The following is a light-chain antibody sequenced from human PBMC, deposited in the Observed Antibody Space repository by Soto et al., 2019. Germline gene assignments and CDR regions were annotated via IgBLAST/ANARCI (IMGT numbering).Light chain of an antibody. Sequence: DIPMTQSPSSLSAFVGDRVTITCRASQAIHTFLNWFHQRPGTAPKLLIHSGSTLQSGVPSRFSGSGSGTEFTLTIGSLQPEDYGTYYCQQSYSPFVSFGGGTKVEIK. CDR2: SGS. CDR1: QAIHTF. J-gene: IGKJ4*01. CDR3: QQSYSPFVS. V-gene: IGKV1-39*01.